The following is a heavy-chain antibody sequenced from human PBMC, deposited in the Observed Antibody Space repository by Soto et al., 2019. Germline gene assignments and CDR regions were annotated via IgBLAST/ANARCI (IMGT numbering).Heavy chain of an antibody. D-gene: IGHD1-20*01. J-gene: IGHJ5*02. V-gene: IGHV1-18*01. CDR2: ISAYNGNT. CDR1: GYTFTSYG. CDR3: ARALLEGGGITGTTGWFDP. Sequence: GASVKVSCKTSGYTFTSYGISWVRQAPGQGLEWMGWISAYNGNTNYAQKLQGRVTMTTDTSTSTAYMELRSLRSDDTAVYYCARALLEGGGITGTTGWFDPWGQGTLVTVSS.